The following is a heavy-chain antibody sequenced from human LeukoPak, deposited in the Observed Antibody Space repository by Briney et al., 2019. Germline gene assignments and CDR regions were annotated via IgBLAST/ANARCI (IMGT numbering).Heavy chain of an antibody. V-gene: IGHV3-30*04. D-gene: IGHD3-22*01. CDR3: AKDRIFDSSGSLDY. J-gene: IGHJ4*02. CDR1: GFTFSSYA. CDR2: ISYDGSNK. Sequence: PGGSLRLSCAASGFTFSSYAMHWVRQAPGKGLEWVAVISYDGSNKYYADSVKGRFTISRDNSKNTLYLQMNSLRAEDTAVYYCAKDRIFDSSGSLDYWGQGTLVTVSS.